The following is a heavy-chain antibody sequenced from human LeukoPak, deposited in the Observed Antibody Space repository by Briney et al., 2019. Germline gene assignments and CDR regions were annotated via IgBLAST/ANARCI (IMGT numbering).Heavy chain of an antibody. V-gene: IGHV3-43*02. D-gene: IGHD3-22*01. CDR2: ISGDGGST. J-gene: IGHJ4*02. CDR3: ARTDRSGYAFDY. Sequence: EGSLRLSCAASGFTFDDYGMHWVRQAPGKGLEWVSLISGDGGSTYNADSVKGRFTISRDNSKNSQNLQMNSLRSEDTALYYCARTDRSGYAFDYWGQGTLVTVSS. CDR1: GFTFDDYG.